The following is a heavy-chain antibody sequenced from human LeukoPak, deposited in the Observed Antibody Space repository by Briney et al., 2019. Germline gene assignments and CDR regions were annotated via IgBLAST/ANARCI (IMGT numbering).Heavy chain of an antibody. CDR3: AGCLGWYQRKDYYMDV. D-gene: IGHD2-2*01. V-gene: IGHV1-69*13. CDR2: IIPIFGTA. CDR1: GGTFSSYA. J-gene: IGHJ6*03. Sequence: GASVKVSCKASGGTFSSYAISWVRQAPGQGLEWMGGIIPIFGTANYAQKFQGRVTITADESTSTAYMELSSLRSEDTAVYYCAGCLGWYQRKDYYMDVWGKGTTVTVSS.